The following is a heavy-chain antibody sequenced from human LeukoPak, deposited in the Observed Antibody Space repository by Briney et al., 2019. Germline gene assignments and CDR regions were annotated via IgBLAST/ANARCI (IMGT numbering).Heavy chain of an antibody. J-gene: IGHJ4*02. CDR3: ASMEESSGYFDY. D-gene: IGHD3-16*01. V-gene: IGHV4-59*01. CDR2: IYYSGST. Sequence: SETLSLTCTVSGGAISSYYWSWIRQPPGKGLDGIGYIYYSGSTNYNPSLKSRVTISVDTSKNQFSLKLSSLTAADTAVYYCASMEESSGYFDYWGQGTLVTVSS. CDR1: GGAISSYY.